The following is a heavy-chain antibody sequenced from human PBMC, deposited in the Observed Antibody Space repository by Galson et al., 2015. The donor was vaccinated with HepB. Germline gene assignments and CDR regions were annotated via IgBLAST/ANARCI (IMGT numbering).Heavy chain of an antibody. CDR3: AKDREVGYCSGGSCSPPDS. CDR2: ISSSSTYI. J-gene: IGHJ4*02. V-gene: IGHV3-21*04. Sequence: SLRLSCAASGFTVSTYIMNWVRQAPGKGLEWVSSISSSSTYIYYADSVKGRFTISRDNSKNTLFLEISSLRAEDTAIYYCAKDREVGYCSGGSCSPPDSWGQGTLVTVSS. CDR1: GFTVSTYI. D-gene: IGHD2-15*01.